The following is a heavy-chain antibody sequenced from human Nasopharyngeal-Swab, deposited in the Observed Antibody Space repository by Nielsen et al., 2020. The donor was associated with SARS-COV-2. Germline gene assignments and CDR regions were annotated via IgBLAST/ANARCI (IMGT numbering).Heavy chain of an antibody. CDR3: ARGALAVAGKRVWYFDL. Sequence: SETLSLPCAVYGGSFSGYYWSWIRKLPGKGLEWIGEINHSGSTNYNPSLKSRVTISVDTSKNQFSLKLSSVTAADTAVYYCARGALAVAGKRVWYFDLWGRGTLVTVSS. CDR1: GGSFSGYY. V-gene: IGHV4-34*01. CDR2: INHSGST. D-gene: IGHD6-19*01. J-gene: IGHJ2*01.